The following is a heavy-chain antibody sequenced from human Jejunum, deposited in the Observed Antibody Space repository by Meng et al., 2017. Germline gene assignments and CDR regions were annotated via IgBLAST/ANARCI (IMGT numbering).Heavy chain of an antibody. Sequence: QVQLQESGPGLVEPSQTLSLTCTVSGDSISSGGHYWSWIRQHPGKGLEWIGYIYYTGSAYSNPSLESRVTLSVDTSNNQFSLRLNSVTAADTAVYYCAREGQLMLGLVDYWGQGTLVTVSS. CDR3: AREGQLMLGLVDY. D-gene: IGHD2-2*01. CDR1: GDSISSGGHY. CDR2: IYYTGSA. V-gene: IGHV4-31*03. J-gene: IGHJ4*02.